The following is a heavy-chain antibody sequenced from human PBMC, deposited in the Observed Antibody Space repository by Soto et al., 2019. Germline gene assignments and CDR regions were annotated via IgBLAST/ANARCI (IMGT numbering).Heavy chain of an antibody. D-gene: IGHD6-6*01. CDR2: TYYSGSP. CDR1: GGSISSGDYY. V-gene: IGHV4-30-4*01. Sequence: QVQLQESGPGLVKPSQTLSLTCTVSGGSISSGDYYWSWIRQPPGKGLEWIGYTYYSGSPYYNPSLTSRLTISVDTSKNQFSPKLSSVTAADTAVYYWVRGDFLAALHGTDVWGQATTVTVSS. CDR3: VRGDFLAALHGTDV. J-gene: IGHJ6*02.